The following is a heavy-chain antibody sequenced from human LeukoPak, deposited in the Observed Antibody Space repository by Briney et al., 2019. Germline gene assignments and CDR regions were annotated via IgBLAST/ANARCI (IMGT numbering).Heavy chain of an antibody. CDR2: ISGSGGST. V-gene: IGHV3-23*01. CDR1: GFTFSSYA. CDR3: ARAPLYYGSGSYLTFDY. J-gene: IGHJ4*02. D-gene: IGHD3-10*01. Sequence: GGSLRLSCAASGFTFSSYAMSWVRQAPGKGLEWVSAISGSGGSTYYADSVKGRFTISRDNSKNTLYLQMNSLRAEDTAVYYCARAPLYYGSGSYLTFDYWGQGTLVTVSS.